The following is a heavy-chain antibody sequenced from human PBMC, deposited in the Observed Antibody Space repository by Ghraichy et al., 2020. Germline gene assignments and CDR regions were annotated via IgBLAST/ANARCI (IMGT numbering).Heavy chain of an antibody. CDR3: AKDPKPYSSSWYWRY. D-gene: IGHD6-13*01. CDR1: GFTFSSYA. Sequence: GESLNISCAASGFTFSSYAMSWVRQAPGKGLEWVSEISGSGGSTYYADSVKGRFTVSRDNSKNTLYLQMSSLRAEDTAVYYCAKDPKPYSSSWYWRYWGQGTLVTVSS. J-gene: IGHJ4*02. CDR2: ISGSGGST. V-gene: IGHV3-23*01.